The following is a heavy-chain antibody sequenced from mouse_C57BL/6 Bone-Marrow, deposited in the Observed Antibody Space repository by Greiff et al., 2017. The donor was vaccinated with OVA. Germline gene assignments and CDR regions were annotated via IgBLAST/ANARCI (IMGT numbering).Heavy chain of an antibody. CDR1: GYSITSGYY. D-gene: IGHD1-1*01. V-gene: IGHV3-6*01. J-gene: IGHJ3*01. CDR3: AREGVYYFGSSYRFAY. CDR2: ISYDGSN. Sequence: ESGPGLVKPSQSLSLSCSVTGYSITSGYYWNWIRQFPGNKLEWMGYISYDGSNNYNPSLKNRISITRDTSKNQFFLKLNSVTTEDTATYCCAREGVYYFGSSYRFAYWGQGTLVTVSA.